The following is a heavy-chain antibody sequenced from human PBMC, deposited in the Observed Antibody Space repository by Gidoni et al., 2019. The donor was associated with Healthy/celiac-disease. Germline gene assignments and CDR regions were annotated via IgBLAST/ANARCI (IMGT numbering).Heavy chain of an antibody. CDR1: GGSISSYY. D-gene: IGHD4-4*01. V-gene: IGHV4-4*07. CDR3: ARDPYYSNYGNYFDY. Sequence: QVQLQESGPGLVQPSETLSLTCPVSGGSISSYYWSWIRQPAGKGLEWIGRIYTSGSTNYNPALKSRVTMSVDTSKNQFSLKLSSVTAADTAVYYCARDPYYSNYGNYFDYWGQGTLVTVSS. CDR2: IYTSGST. J-gene: IGHJ4*02.